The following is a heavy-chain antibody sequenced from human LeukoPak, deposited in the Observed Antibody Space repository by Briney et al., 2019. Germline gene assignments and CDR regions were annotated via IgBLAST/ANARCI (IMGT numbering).Heavy chain of an antibody. V-gene: IGHV3-7*01. D-gene: IGHD6-6*01. CDR2: IKQDGSEK. Sequence: GGSLRLSCAASGFTFSSYWMSWVRQAPGKGLEWVANIKQDGSEKYYVDSVKGRFTISRDNAKNSLYLQMNSLRAEDTAVYYCARDDSSSSEDFDYWGQGILVTVSS. J-gene: IGHJ4*02. CDR1: GFTFSSYW. CDR3: ARDDSSSSEDFDY.